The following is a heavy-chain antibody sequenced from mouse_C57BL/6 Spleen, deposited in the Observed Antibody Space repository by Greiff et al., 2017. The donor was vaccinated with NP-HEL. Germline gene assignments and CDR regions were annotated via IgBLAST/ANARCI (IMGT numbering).Heavy chain of an antibody. Sequence: QVQLQQSGAELVKPGASVKISCKASGYAFSSYWMNWVKQRPGKGLEWIGQIYPGDGDTNYNGKFKGKATLTADKSSSTAYMQLSSLTSEDSAVYFCARRGYYGNLYYAMDYWGQGTSVTVSS. J-gene: IGHJ4*01. V-gene: IGHV1-80*01. CDR1: GYAFSSYW. D-gene: IGHD2-1*01. CDR3: ARRGYYGNLYYAMDY. CDR2: IYPGDGDT.